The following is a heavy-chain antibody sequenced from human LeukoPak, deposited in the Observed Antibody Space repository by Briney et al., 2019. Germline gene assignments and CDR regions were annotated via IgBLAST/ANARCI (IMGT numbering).Heavy chain of an antibody. CDR3: AREKIVGVNNWFDP. Sequence: ASVKVSCKASGYTFTGYYMHWVRQAPGQGLEWMGWINPNSGGTNYAQKFQGRVTMTRDTSISTAYMELSRLRSDDTAVYYCAREKIVGVNNWFDPWGQGTLVTVSS. D-gene: IGHD1-26*01. V-gene: IGHV1-2*02. CDR1: GYTFTGYY. J-gene: IGHJ5*02. CDR2: INPNSGGT.